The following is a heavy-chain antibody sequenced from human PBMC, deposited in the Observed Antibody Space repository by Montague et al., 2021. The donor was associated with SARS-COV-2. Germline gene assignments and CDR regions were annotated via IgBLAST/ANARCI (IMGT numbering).Heavy chain of an antibody. CDR1: GGSISSSSYY. D-gene: IGHD6-13*01. CDR3: AGRGVRYSSSWYSYWFDP. CDR2: IYYSGST. J-gene: IGHJ5*02. Sequence: SETRSLTCTVSGGSISSSSYYWGWIRQPPGKGLEWIGSIYYSGSTYYNPSLKSRVTISVDTSKNQFSLKLSSVTAADTAVYHCAGRGVRYSSSWYSYWFDPWGQGTLVTVSS. V-gene: IGHV4-39*01.